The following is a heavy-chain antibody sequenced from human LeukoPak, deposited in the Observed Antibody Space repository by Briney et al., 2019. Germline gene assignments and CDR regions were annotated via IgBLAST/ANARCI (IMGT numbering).Heavy chain of an antibody. CDR3: VRAAAGPFDY. V-gene: IGHV3-21*01. J-gene: IGHJ4*02. D-gene: IGHD6-13*01. CDR1: GFTFSSYS. Sequence: GGSLRLSCAASGFTFSSYSMNWVRQAPGKGLEWVSSISSGSSYIYYADSVKGRFTISRDNSKNTLYLQMNSLRAEDTAVYHCVRAAAGPFDYWGQGTLVTVSS. CDR2: ISSGSSYI.